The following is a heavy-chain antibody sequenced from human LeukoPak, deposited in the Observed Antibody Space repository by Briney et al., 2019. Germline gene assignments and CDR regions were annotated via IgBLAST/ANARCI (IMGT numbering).Heavy chain of an antibody. CDR2: ISAYNGNT. Sequence: ASVKVSCKASGYTFTSYGISWVRQAPGQGLEWMGWISAYNGNTNYAQKLQGRVTMTTDTSTSTAYMELRSLRSDDTAVYYCAREPPLMVYAHDAFDIWGQGTMVTVSS. CDR3: AREPPLMVYAHDAFDI. J-gene: IGHJ3*02. CDR1: GYTFTSYG. D-gene: IGHD2-8*01. V-gene: IGHV1-18*01.